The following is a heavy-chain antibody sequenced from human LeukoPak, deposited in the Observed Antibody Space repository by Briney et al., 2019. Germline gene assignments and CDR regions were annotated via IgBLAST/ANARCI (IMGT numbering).Heavy chain of an antibody. CDR1: GFTFSSYA. V-gene: IGHV3-23*01. J-gene: IGHJ4*02. D-gene: IGHD3-3*01. CDR3: AKQYYDFWSASGY. CDR2: ISGSGGST. Sequence: GGSLRLSCAASGFTFSSYAMSWVRQAPGKGLEWVSAISGSGGSTYYADSVKGRFTISRDHSKNTLYLQMNSLRAEDTAVYYCAKQYYDFWSASGYWGQGTLVTVSS.